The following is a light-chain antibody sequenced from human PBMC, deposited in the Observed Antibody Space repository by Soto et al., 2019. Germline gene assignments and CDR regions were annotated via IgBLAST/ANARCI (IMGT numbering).Light chain of an antibody. Sequence: QSALTQPASVSGSPGQSIAISCTGTSSDVGGYDYVSWYQQHPDKAPKLIIYEVTKRPSGVSNRFSGSKSGNTASLTISGLKPDDEADYYCSSHTSGDTRVFGSGTKLTVL. J-gene: IGLJ1*01. CDR1: SSDVGGYDY. CDR2: EVT. V-gene: IGLV2-14*01. CDR3: SSHTSGDTRV.